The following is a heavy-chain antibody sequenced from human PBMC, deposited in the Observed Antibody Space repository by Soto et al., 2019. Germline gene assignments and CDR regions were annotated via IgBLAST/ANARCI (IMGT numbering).Heavy chain of an antibody. J-gene: IGHJ4*02. Sequence: QVQLQESGPGLVKPSETLSLTCTVSGGSISSYYWSWIRQPPGKGLEWIGYIYYSGSTNYNPSLRSRVTISVDTSKNQCSLKLSSVTAADTAVYYCARLGYCSSTSCYPDYWGQGTLVTVSS. V-gene: IGHV4-59*08. CDR2: IYYSGST. CDR1: GGSISSYY. D-gene: IGHD2-2*01. CDR3: ARLGYCSSTSCYPDY.